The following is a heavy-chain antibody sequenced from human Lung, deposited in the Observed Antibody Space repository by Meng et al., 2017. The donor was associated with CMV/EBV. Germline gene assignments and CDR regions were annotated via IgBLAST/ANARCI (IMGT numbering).Heavy chain of an antibody. J-gene: IGHJ4*02. V-gene: IGHV4-4*07. D-gene: IGHD2-2*01. CDR2: LYPDGST. Sequence: QEKLQESGPRLVKPSETLSVTCIVSSDSITNYFWSWVRQPAGKGLEWIGRLYPDGSTDYNPSLSSRLTLSLDTSKIRFSLKLRSVTAADTAIYYCARTPARFCNTHMCYAFDYWGQGALVTVSS. CDR3: ARTPARFCNTHMCYAFDY. CDR1: SDSITNYF.